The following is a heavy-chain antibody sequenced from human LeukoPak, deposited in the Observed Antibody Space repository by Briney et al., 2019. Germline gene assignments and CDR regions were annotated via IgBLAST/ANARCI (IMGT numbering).Heavy chain of an antibody. V-gene: IGHV3-23*01. CDR3: AKETGIILVRGAVDY. J-gene: IGHJ4*02. D-gene: IGHD3-10*01. CDR1: GFAFSSYA. Sequence: QPGGSLRLSCAAPGFAFSSYAMGGFRQAPGKGLEWVSVTSGSGGNPYYADSVKGRFTISRDNSKNTLYLHMNSLRAEDTALYYCAKETGIILVRGAVDYWGQGTLVTVSS. CDR2: TSGSGGNP.